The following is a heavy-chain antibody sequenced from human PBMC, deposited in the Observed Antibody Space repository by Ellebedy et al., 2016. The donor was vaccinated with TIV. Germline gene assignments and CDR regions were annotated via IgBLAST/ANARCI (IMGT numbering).Heavy chain of an antibody. CDR2: ITHSGST. CDR1: GGSFSGYY. J-gene: IGHJ4*02. Sequence: MPGGSLRLSCAVYGGSFSGYYWSWIRQPPGKGLEWIWEITHSGSTNYNPSLKSRVTIAVDTSKNPFSLNLSSLTAADTAVYYCARGLARDYWGQGTLVTVSS. V-gene: IGHV4-34*01. CDR3: ARGLARDY.